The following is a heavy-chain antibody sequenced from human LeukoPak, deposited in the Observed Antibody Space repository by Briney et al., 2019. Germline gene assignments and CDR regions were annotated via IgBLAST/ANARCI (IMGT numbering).Heavy chain of an antibody. CDR3: ARTGSTVTMLYPFDH. Sequence: SETLSLTCTVSGVSISSSSHYWGWIRQPPGKGLEWIGYIYYSGSTNYNPSLKSRVSISVDTSKNQFSLKLSSVTAADTAVYYCARTGSTVTMLYPFDHWGQGTLVTVSS. CDR1: GVSISSSSHY. D-gene: IGHD4-17*01. J-gene: IGHJ4*02. CDR2: IYYSGST. V-gene: IGHV4-61*05.